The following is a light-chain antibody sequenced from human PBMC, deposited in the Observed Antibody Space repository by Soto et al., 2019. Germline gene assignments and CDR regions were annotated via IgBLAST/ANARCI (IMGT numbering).Light chain of an antibody. CDR1: RGIDTY. CDR3: QQYGSSPPWT. CDR2: DAS. J-gene: IGKJ2*02. Sequence: EIVLTQSPATLSLSPGERATLSCRASRGIDTYLAWYQQKRGQAPRLLIYDASNRTTGIPARFSGGGSGTDFTLSISSLETEDFAVYYCQQYGSSPPWTFGQGTKLEIK. V-gene: IGKV3-11*01.